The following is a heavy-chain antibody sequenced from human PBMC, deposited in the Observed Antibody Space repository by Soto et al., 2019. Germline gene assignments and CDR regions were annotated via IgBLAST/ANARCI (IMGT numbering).Heavy chain of an antibody. V-gene: IGHV3-23*01. CDR1: GLTFARHA. Sequence: ESGGDLVQPGGSLRLSCAASGLTFARHAMSWVRQAPGKGLEWVSVISGSGGYTYYADSVKGRFTISRDNSKNTVYLQMNSLRAEDTAVYFCATDGDYGAFFDLWGQGTLVTVSS. CDR2: ISGSGGYT. CDR3: ATDGDYGAFFDL. J-gene: IGHJ4*02. D-gene: IGHD4-17*01.